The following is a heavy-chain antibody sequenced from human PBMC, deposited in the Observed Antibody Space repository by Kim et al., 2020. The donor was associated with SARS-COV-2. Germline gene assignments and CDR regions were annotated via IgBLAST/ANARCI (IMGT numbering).Heavy chain of an antibody. CDR2: T. CDR3: ARGPGADAFDI. V-gene: IGHV4-34*01. D-gene: IGHD3-10*01. Sequence: TNYNPSLKSRVTISVDTSKNQFSLKLSSVTAADTAVYYCARGPGADAFDIWGQGTMVTVSS. J-gene: IGHJ3*02.